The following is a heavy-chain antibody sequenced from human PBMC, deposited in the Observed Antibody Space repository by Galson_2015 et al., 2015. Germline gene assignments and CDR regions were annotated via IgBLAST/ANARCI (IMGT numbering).Heavy chain of an antibody. CDR1: GFTFGDYA. CDR3: TRVYSSSWYGYYYGMDV. V-gene: IGHV3-49*03. D-gene: IGHD6-13*01. J-gene: IGHJ6*02. CDR2: IRSKAYGGTT. Sequence: SLRLSCAASGFTFGDYAMSWFRQAPGKGLEWVGFIRSKAYGGTTEYAASVKGRFTISRDDSKSIAYLQMNSLKTEDTAVYYCTRVYSSSWYGYYYGMDVWGQGTTVTVPS.